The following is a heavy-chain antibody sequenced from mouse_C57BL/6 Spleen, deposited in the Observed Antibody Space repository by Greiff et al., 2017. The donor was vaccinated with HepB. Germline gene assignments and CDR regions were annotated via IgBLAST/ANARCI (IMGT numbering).Heavy chain of an antibody. D-gene: IGHD2-5*01. J-gene: IGHJ2*01. V-gene: IGHV1-50*01. CDR2: IDPSDSYT. CDR1: GYTFTSYW. CDR3: ARGGYSNYVDY. Sequence: QVHVKQPGAELVKPGASVKLSCKASGYTFTSYWMQWVKQRPGQGLEWIGEIDPSDSYTNYNQKFKGKATLTVDTSSSTAYMQLSSLTSEDSAVYYCARGGYSNYVDYWGQGTTLTVSS.